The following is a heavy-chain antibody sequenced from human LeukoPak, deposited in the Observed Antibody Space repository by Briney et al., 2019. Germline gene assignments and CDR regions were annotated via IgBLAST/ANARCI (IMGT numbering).Heavy chain of an antibody. CDR1: GFTFSKSW. Sequence: GGSLRLSCAASGFTFSKSWMTWVRQTPGKGLQWVAHIKEDGGDKYYVDSVKGRFTISRDNGKTSVYLQMNSLRAEDTAVYYCATWSSGWQFDYWGQGILDSVSS. CDR3: ATWSSGWQFDY. J-gene: IGHJ4*02. CDR2: IKEDGGDK. V-gene: IGHV3-7*05. D-gene: IGHD6-19*01.